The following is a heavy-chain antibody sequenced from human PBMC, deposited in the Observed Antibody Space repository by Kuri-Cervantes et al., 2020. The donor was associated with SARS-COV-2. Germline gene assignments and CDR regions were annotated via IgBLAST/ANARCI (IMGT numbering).Heavy chain of an antibody. CDR2: ISGDGDRA. D-gene: IGHD3-10*01. CDR3: AKDKGFGELFFDY. Sequence: GESLKISCTASGFTFNNYAMRWVRRAPGKGLEWVSGISGDGDRADYADSVKGRFTISRDNSKNMLYLQMNSLRAEDTAVYYCAKDKGFGELFFDYWGQGTLVTVSS. V-gene: IGHV3-23*01. CDR1: GFTFNNYA. J-gene: IGHJ4*02.